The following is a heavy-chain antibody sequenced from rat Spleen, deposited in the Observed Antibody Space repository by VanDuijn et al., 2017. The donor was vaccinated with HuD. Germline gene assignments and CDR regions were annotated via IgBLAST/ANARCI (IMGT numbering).Heavy chain of an antibody. CDR3: TRDPYRANNNGDYFDY. V-gene: IGHV1-43*01. CDR2: INTGSGGT. J-gene: IGHJ2*01. D-gene: IGHD1-10*01. Sequence: QVQLKQSGAELAKPGSSVKISCKASGYTFTSYYISWIKQTTGQGLEYIGYINTGSGGTNYNEKFKGKATLTVDKSSSTAFIQLSSLTPDDSAVYYCTRDPYRANNNGDYFDYWGQGVMVTVSS. CDR1: GYTFTSYY.